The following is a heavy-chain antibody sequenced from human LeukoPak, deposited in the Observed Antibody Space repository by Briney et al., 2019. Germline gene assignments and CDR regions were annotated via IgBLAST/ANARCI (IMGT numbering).Heavy chain of an antibody. V-gene: IGHV1-2*02. D-gene: IGHD6-13*01. Sequence: GSSVKVSCKASGGTFSSYAISWVRQAPGQGLEWMGGIIPNSGGTNYAQKFQGRVTMTRDTSISTAYMELSRLRSDDTAVYYCARDASSRPGDYWGQGTLVTVSS. CDR3: ARDASSRPGDY. CDR1: GGTFSSYA. J-gene: IGHJ4*02. CDR2: IIPNSGGT.